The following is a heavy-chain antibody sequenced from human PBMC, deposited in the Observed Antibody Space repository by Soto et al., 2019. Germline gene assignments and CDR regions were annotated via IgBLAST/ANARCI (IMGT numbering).Heavy chain of an antibody. CDR3: ARGYYYGMDV. CDR2: IGTAGDT. J-gene: IGHJ6*02. V-gene: IGHV3-13*01. CDR1: GFTFSSHD. Sequence: EVQLVESGGGLVQPGGSLRLSCAASGFTFSSHDMHWVRQATGKGLEWVSAIGTAGDTYYPGSVKGRFTISRENAKTSLYLQINSLRAGDTAVYYCARGYYYGMDVWGQGTTVTVSS.